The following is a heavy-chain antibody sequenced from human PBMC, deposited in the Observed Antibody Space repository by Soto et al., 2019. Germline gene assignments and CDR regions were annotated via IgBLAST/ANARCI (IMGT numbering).Heavy chain of an antibody. Sequence: QVQLQESGPGLVKPSQTLSLTCTVSGGSISSGGYYWSWIRQHPGKGLEWIGYIYYSGSTYYNPSLKSRVTLSVDTAKRQFSLKLSCVTAADTAVYYCARDNSIREQLAPYYYYYMDVWGKGTTVTVSS. CDR1: GGSISSGGYY. V-gene: IGHV4-31*03. J-gene: IGHJ6*03. CDR3: ARDNSIREQLAPYYYYYMDV. D-gene: IGHD6-13*01. CDR2: IYYSGST.